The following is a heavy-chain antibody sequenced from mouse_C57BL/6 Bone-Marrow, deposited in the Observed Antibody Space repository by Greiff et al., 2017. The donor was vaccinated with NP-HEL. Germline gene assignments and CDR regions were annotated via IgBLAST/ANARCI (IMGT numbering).Heavy chain of an antibody. CDR1: GYTFTSYW. CDR2: IFPGSGST. V-gene: IGHV1-56*01. CDR3: ARDGGFHYAMDY. J-gene: IGHJ4*01. Sequence: VQLQESGPELVRPGASVKISCKASGYTFTSYWMQWVRQRPGQGLEWIGEIFPGSGSTNYNEKFKGKATLTVDTSSSTAYMQLSSLTSEDSAVSFCARDGGFHYAMDYWGQGTSVTVSS. D-gene: IGHD2-3*01.